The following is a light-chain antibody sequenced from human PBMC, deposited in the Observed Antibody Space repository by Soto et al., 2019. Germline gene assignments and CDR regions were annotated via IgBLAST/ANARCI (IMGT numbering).Light chain of an antibody. CDR3: CSYTSSSTVV. CDR2: DVS. J-gene: IGLJ2*01. V-gene: IGLV2-14*03. CDR1: SSDVGGYNY. Sequence: QSALTQPASVSGSPGQSITISCTGTSSDVGGYNYVSWYQHHPGKAPKLMIYDVSNRPSGVPNRLSGSKSGNTASLTISGLQAEDEADYYCCSYTSSSTVVFGGGTKVTVL.